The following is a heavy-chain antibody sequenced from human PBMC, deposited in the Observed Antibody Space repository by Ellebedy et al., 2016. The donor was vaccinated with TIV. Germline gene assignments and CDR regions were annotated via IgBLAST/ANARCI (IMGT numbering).Heavy chain of an antibody. Sequence: GESLKISCAVSGFPFSSYNMNWIRQAPGKGLEWVSAVHSVSTSMFYADSVKGRFTVSRDNAKNSLYLQMNNLRAEDTAVYYCARKVPAPTTVPPNWYFDLWGRGTLVTVSS. D-gene: IGHD4-17*01. CDR2: VHSVSTSM. CDR3: ARKVPAPTTVPPNWYFDL. V-gene: IGHV3-21*01. J-gene: IGHJ2*01. CDR1: GFPFSSYN.